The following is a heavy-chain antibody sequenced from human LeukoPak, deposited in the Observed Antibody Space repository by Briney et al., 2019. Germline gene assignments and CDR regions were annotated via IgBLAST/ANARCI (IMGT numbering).Heavy chain of an antibody. Sequence: ASVKVSCKASGYTFTSYDINWVRQATGQGLEWMGWMNPNSGNTGYAQKFQGRVTITRNTSISTAYMELSSLTSEDTAVYYCARGPSHDSSGYYYYYYMDVWGKGTTVTVSS. V-gene: IGHV1-8*03. J-gene: IGHJ6*03. CDR2: MNPNSGNT. CDR1: GYTFTSYD. D-gene: IGHD3-22*01. CDR3: ARGPSHDSSGYYYYYYMDV.